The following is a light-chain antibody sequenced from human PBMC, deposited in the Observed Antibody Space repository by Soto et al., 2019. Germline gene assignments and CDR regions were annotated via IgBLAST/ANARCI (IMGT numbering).Light chain of an antibody. CDR2: SAS. J-gene: IGKJ4*01. Sequence: DIQMTQSPSSLSASVGDRVTITCRASQGISNFVAWYQQKPGKVPNPLIYSASTLQSGVPSRFSGSGSGTDFTLTISGLQPEDVATYYCQKYNSAPLTFGGGTKLEI. CDR1: QGISNF. V-gene: IGKV1-27*01. CDR3: QKYNSAPLT.